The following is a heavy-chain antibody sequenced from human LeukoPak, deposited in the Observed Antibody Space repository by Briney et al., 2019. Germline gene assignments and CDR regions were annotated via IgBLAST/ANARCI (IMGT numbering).Heavy chain of an antibody. V-gene: IGHV3-30*19. CDR1: GFTFSSYG. D-gene: IGHD6-19*01. Sequence: GGSLRLSCAASGFTFSSYGMHLVRQAPGKGLEWVAVISYDGSNKYYADSVKGRFTISRDNSKNTLYLQMNSLRAEDTAVYYCASTRDSGWSVPYYFDYWGQGTLVTVSS. CDR3: ASTRDSGWSVPYYFDY. CDR2: ISYDGSNK. J-gene: IGHJ4*02.